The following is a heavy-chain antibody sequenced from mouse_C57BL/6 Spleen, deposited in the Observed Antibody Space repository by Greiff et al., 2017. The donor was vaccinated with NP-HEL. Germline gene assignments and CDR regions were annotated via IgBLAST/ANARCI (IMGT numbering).Heavy chain of an antibody. CDR1: GYTFTGYW. Sequence: VQLQQSGAELMKPGASVKLSCKATGYTFTGYWIEWVKQRPGHGLEWIGEILPGSGSTNYNEKFKGKATFTADTSSNTSYIQLSSLTTEDSANYYLARGGMITARFYYAMDYWGQGTSVTVSS. CDR2: ILPGSGST. D-gene: IGHD2-4*01. CDR3: ARGGMITARFYYAMDY. J-gene: IGHJ4*01. V-gene: IGHV1-9*01.